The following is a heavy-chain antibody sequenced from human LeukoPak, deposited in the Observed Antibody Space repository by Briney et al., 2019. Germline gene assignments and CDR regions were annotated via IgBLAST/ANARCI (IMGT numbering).Heavy chain of an antibody. CDR2: IIPIFGTA. CDR1: GGTFSSYA. J-gene: IGHJ4*02. D-gene: IGHD1-26*01. CDR3: VGDAYSGRGAY. V-gene: IGHV1-69*13. Sequence: SVTVSCKASGGTFSSYAISWVRQAPGQGLEWMGGIIPIFGTANYAQKFQGRVTITADESTSTAYMELSSLRSEDTAVYYCVGDAYSGRGAYWGQGTLVTVSS.